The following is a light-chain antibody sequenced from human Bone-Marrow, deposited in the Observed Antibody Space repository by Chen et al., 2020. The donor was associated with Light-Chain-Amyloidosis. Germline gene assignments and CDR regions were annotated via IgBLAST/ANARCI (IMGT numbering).Light chain of an antibody. Sequence: SFVLTQPLSVSVTPGQTAWITCGGDDIESKSVHWYQQKPGQAPVLVVYDDSERPSGIPGRFSGCDTGNTAPVTISGVEAGDEADYYCQVWDSGSNHWMFGGGTKLTVL. CDR1: DIESKS. CDR2: DDS. CDR3: QVWDSGSNHWM. V-gene: IGLV3-21*02. J-gene: IGLJ3*02.